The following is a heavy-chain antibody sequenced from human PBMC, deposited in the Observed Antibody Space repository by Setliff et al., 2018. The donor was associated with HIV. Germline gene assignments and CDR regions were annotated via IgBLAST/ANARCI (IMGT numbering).Heavy chain of an antibody. V-gene: IGHV4-59*01. J-gene: IGHJ4*02. CDR2: INFGST. D-gene: IGHD6-19*01. CDR1: GSLTSYY. CDR3: ARSISSGWYYGYFDY. Sequence: PSETLSLTCTVSGSLTSYYWSWIRQSPGKGLEWIGYINFGSTTYNPSLKSRVTISLDTSKNQFSLKLSSVTAADTAVYYCARSISSGWYYGYFDYWGQGTLVTVSS.